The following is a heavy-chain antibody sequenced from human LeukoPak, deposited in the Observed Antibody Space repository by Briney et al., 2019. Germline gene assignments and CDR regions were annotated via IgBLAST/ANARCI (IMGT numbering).Heavy chain of an antibody. CDR3: ARDESDIKGGSGYYYGMDV. J-gene: IGHJ6*02. V-gene: IGHV1-18*01. Sequence: ASVKVSCKASGYTFTSYGISWVRQAPGQGLEWMGWISAYNGNTNYAQKLQGRVTITADKSTSTAYMELSSLRSEDTAVYYCARDESDIKGGSGYYYGMDVWGQGTTVTVSS. D-gene: IGHD6-19*01. CDR2: ISAYNGNT. CDR1: GYTFTSYG.